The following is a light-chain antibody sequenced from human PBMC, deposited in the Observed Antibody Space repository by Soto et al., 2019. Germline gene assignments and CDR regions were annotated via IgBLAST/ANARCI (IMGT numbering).Light chain of an antibody. J-gene: IGKJ1*01. CDR1: ESLLQSNGNHY. CDR2: LGS. Sequence: IVLTQSPLSLPVTPGEPASISCRSSESLLQSNGNHYLDWYLQKPGQSPQLLIYLGSNRASGVPDRFSGSGSGTDFTLKISRVEAEDVGVYYCMQALHTPWTFGQGTKVDIK. CDR3: MQALHTPWT. V-gene: IGKV2-28*01.